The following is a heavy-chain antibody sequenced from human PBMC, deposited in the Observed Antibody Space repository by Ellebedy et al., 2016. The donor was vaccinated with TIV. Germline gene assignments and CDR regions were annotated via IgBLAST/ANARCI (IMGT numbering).Heavy chain of an antibody. CDR2: ITGSGGTT. J-gene: IGHJ4*02. V-gene: IGHV3-23*01. CDR1: GFTFSTYA. D-gene: IGHD6-6*01. Sequence: GESLKISCAASGFTFSTYAMNWVRQTPGKGLEWVSGITGSGGTTYYADSVKGRFTISRDDSKNTVYLQMNSLRAEDTAVYYCAKGGFGTSWLIDYWGRGTLVTVSS. CDR3: AKGGFGTSWLIDY.